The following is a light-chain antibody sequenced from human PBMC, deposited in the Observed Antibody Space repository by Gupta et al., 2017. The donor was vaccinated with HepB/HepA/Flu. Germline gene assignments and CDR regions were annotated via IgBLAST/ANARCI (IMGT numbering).Light chain of an antibody. J-gene: IGKJ1*01. CDR2: GAS. CDR3: QQYGNSPQT. V-gene: IGKV3-20*01. Sequence: AWYQQKPGQAPRLLIYGASSRATGISDRFSGSGSETDFALTISRLEPEDFAVYYCQQYGNSPQTFGQGTKVEI.